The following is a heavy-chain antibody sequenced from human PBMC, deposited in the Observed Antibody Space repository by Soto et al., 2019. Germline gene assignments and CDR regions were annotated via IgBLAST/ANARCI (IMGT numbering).Heavy chain of an antibody. D-gene: IGHD1-26*01. CDR1: GFTFSDYA. Sequence: EVQLLESGGGLVQPGGSLRLSCAASGFTFSDYAMTWVRQAPGKGLEWVSSISGGGDSTYYADSVKGRFTISRDNSKNTLYLQMNSLRDEDTALYYFARDPVLVGDFDYWGQGTLITVSS. CDR3: ARDPVLVGDFDY. V-gene: IGHV3-23*01. CDR2: ISGGGDST. J-gene: IGHJ4*02.